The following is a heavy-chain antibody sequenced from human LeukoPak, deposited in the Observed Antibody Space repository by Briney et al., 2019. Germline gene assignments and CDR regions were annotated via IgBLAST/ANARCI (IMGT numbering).Heavy chain of an antibody. CDR1: GYTVTRYF. J-gene: IGHJ5*02. V-gene: IGHV1-2*02. CDR3: ARGPRRYCSGGSCYQNWFDP. CDR2: IKTKTGGA. D-gene: IGHD2-15*01. Sequence: ASVKVSCKASGYTVTRYFMHWVRQAAGQGVEWMGWIKTKTGGANFAQTFQGRVTITMNTSISTAYMELSLLRSDDTAVYYSARGPRRYCSGGSCYQNWFDPWGQGTLVTVSS.